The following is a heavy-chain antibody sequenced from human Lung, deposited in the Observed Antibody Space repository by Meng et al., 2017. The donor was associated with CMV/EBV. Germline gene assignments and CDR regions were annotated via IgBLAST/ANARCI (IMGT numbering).Heavy chain of an antibody. CDR2: VYYSGST. D-gene: IGHD2-2*01. CDR1: GAFDSSRDYY. J-gene: IGHJ5*02. Sequence: EXXIISCTVPGAFDSSRDYYWSWIRQPPGKGLEYIGSVYYSGSTNYNPSLTSRVTTSVDTSTNQSSLRLSTVTAADTSVYYGVRLAVGYCSTRTCYRGGWFDPWGQGTLVTVSS. V-gene: IGHV4-61*08. CDR3: VRLAVGYCSTRTCYRGGWFDP.